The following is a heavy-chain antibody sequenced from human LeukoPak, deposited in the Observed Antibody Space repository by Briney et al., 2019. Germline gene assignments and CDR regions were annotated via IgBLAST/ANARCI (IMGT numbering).Heavy chain of an antibody. Sequence: GGSLRLSCAASGFTFSDYAMTWVRQAPGKGLQWVSLICDSGGSTYYADSVKGRFTISRDNSKNTLYLQMNSLRAEDTAVYYCAKDWDCSGGSCFEGYFDYWGQGTLVTVSS. D-gene: IGHD2-15*01. J-gene: IGHJ4*02. CDR3: AKDWDCSGGSCFEGYFDY. V-gene: IGHV3-23*01. CDR2: ICDSGGST. CDR1: GFTFSDYA.